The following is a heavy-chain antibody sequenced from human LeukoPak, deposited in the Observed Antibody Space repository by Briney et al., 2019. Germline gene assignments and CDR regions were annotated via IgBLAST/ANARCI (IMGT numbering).Heavy chain of an antibody. V-gene: IGHV3-23*01. J-gene: IGHJ4*02. CDR2: ISGNAGST. Sequence: GGSLRLSCTASGFTLSSYAMSWVRQAPGKGLEWVSLISGNAGSTYYADSVKGRFTISRDNSKNTLYLQMNSLRAEDTAVYYCAKGSGIVATPFDYWGQGTLVTVSS. CDR3: AKGSGIVATPFDY. CDR1: GFTLSSYA. D-gene: IGHD5-12*01.